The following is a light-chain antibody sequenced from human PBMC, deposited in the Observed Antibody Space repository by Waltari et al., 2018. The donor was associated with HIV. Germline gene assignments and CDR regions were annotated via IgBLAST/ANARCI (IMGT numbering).Light chain of an antibody. CDR2: GTD. J-gene: IGLJ2*01. CDR3: QSYDSSLSVPV. V-gene: IGLV1-40*01. Sequence: QSVLTQPPSVSGAPGQRVTISCTGSGSNIGADYGVHWYQQFPGKAPKVLIYGTDNRPSGVPDRLSGSSAGTSASLVITWLQAEDEADYFCQSYDSSLSVPVFGGGTKLTVL. CDR1: GSNIGADYG.